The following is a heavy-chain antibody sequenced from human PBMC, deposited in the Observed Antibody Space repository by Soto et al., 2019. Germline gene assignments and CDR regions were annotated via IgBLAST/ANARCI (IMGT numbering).Heavy chain of an antibody. CDR3: ARHSLALRKNNWFDP. Sequence: SETLSLTCTVSGDSIISSDFYWGWARQPPGKGLEWIGSIFYLGSSYYNPSLKSRVTMSVDTSKNQFSLRLRSVTAADTALYFCARHSLALRKNNWFDPWGQGIMVTVSS. CDR1: GDSIISSDFY. V-gene: IGHV4-39*01. D-gene: IGHD3-3*02. CDR2: IFYLGSS. J-gene: IGHJ5*02.